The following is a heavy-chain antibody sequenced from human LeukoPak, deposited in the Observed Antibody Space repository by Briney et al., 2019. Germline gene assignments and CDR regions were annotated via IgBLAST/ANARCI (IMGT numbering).Heavy chain of an antibody. CDR1: GGTFSSYA. V-gene: IGHV1-69*05. Sequence: SVKASCKPSGGTFSSYAISWVRQAPGQGLEWMGGIIPIFGTANYAQKFQRRVTITTDDTTRTAYMELSSLGSENTAVYYCARSLRRSTVTTVESLGYYYYMDVWGKGTTVTVSS. CDR3: ARSLRRSTVTTVESLGYYYYMDV. CDR2: IIPIFGTA. J-gene: IGHJ6*03. D-gene: IGHD4-11*01.